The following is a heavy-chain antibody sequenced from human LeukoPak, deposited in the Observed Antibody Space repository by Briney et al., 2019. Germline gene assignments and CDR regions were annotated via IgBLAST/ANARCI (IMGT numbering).Heavy chain of an antibody. Sequence: ASVKVSCKASGGTFSSYAISWVRQAPGQGLEWMGRIIPILGIANYAQKFQGRVTITADKSTSTAYMELSSLRSEDTAVYYCARDSSSKGPGYWGQGTLVTVSS. J-gene: IGHJ4*02. CDR3: ARDSSSKGPGY. V-gene: IGHV1-69*04. D-gene: IGHD6-13*01. CDR2: IIPILGIA. CDR1: GGTFSSYA.